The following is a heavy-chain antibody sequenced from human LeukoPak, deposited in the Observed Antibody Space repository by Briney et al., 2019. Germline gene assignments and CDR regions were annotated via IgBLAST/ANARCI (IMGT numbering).Heavy chain of an antibody. J-gene: IGHJ4*02. CDR3: ARGRLNYNSGGYYENPHLDY. D-gene: IGHD3-22*01. CDR1: GYTFTSYY. CDR2: INPSDSTT. V-gene: IGHV1-46*01. Sequence: GASVKVSCKASGYTFTSYYVHWVRQAPGQGLEWMGVINPSDSTTSYAQKFQGRVTMTRDMSTSTVYMELSSLRSEDTAVYYCARGRLNYNSGGYYENPHLDYWGQGTLVTVSS.